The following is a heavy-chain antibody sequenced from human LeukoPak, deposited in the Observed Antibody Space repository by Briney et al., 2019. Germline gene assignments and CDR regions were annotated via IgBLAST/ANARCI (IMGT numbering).Heavy chain of an antibody. Sequence: GGSLRLSCAASGFTFTRNAMAWVRQAPGKGLEWVSAIDGSGGTTFYADSVKGRVTISRDNSKNTLYLQMNSLRAEDTAVYYCAKDAPTVLILFDYWGQGTLVTVSS. J-gene: IGHJ4*02. CDR1: GFTFTRNA. CDR2: IDGSGGTT. D-gene: IGHD4-23*01. V-gene: IGHV3-23*01. CDR3: AKDAPTVLILFDY.